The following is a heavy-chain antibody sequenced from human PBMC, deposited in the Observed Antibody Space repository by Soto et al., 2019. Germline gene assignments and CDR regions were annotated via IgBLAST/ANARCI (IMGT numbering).Heavy chain of an antibody. CDR1: GGSVSSGSYY. CDR3: ARGLMGKLPRIAQNSCDAGMHYGMYF. V-gene: IGHV4-61*01. CDR2: IYYSGST. D-gene: IGHD2-8*01. Sequence: PSETLSLTCTVSGGSVSSGSYYWSWIRQPPGKGLEWIGYIYYSGSTNYNPSLKSRVTISVDTSKNQFSLKLSSVTAADTAVYYCARGLMGKLPRIAQNSCDAGMHYGMYFWGQRTTVTVS. J-gene: IGHJ6*02.